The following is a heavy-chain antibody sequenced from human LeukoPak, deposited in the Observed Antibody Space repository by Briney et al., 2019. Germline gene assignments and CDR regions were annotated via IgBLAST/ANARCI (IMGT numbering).Heavy chain of an antibody. V-gene: IGHV3-7*01. CDR3: ARMGGGNYMDV. CDR2: IKQDGSEK. D-gene: IGHD3-16*01. CDR1: GFTLSDYY. Sequence: TGGSLRLSCAASGFTLSDYYMSWVRQAPGKGLEWVANIKQDGSEKYYVDSVKGRFTISRDNAKNSLYLQMNSLRAEDTAVYYCARMGGGNYMDVWGKGTTVTVSS. J-gene: IGHJ6*03.